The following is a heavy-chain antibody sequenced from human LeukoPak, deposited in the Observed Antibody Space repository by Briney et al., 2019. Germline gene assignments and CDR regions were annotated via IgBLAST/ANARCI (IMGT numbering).Heavy chain of an antibody. CDR2: INPKSGDT. V-gene: IGHV1-2*02. Sequence: GASVKVSCKASGYTFTGYYMHWVRQAPGHRLEWMGWINPKSGDTEYAQSFQGRVTMTRDTSISTAYMELSRLRSDDTAVYYCARGLASRPAYYYGSGARNRGAHWFDPWGQGTLVTVSS. CDR3: ARGLASRPAYYYGSGARNRGAHWFDP. J-gene: IGHJ5*02. D-gene: IGHD3-10*01. CDR1: GYTFTGYY.